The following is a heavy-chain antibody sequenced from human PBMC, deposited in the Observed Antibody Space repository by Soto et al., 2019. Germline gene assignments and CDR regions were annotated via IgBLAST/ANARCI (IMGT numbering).Heavy chain of an antibody. CDR3: ARVPGRGYSGYDYYFDY. Sequence: SETLSLTCTVSGGSISSYYWSWIRQPPGKGLEWIGYIYYSGSTNYNPSLKSRVTMSVDTSKNQFSLKLSSVTAADTAVYYCARVPGRGYSGYDYYFDYWGQGTLVTVSS. CDR1: GGSISSYY. V-gene: IGHV4-59*01. CDR2: IYYSGST. J-gene: IGHJ4*02. D-gene: IGHD5-12*01.